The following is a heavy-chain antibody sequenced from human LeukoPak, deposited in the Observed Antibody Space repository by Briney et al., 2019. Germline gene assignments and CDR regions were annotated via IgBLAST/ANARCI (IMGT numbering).Heavy chain of an antibody. V-gene: IGHV3-21*01. CDR3: AGYGGNSF. CDR2: ISSSSSYI. CDR1: GFTFSSYS. Sequence: GGSLRLSCAASGFTFSSYSMNWVRQAPGKGLEWVSSISSSSSYIYYADSVKGRFTISRDNSKNTVYLQMNSLRAEDTAVYHCAGYGGNSFWGQGTLVTVSS. J-gene: IGHJ4*02. D-gene: IGHD4-23*01.